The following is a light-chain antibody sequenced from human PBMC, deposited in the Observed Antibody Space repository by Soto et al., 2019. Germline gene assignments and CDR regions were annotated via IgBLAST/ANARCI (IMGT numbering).Light chain of an antibody. CDR3: RQYGSSPSYT. J-gene: IGKJ2*01. V-gene: IGKV3-20*01. CDR2: GAS. CDR1: QSVSSSSY. Sequence: EIVLTQSPGTLSLSPGERATLSCRASQSVSSSSYLAWYQQKPGQAPRLLIYGASSRATGIPDRFSGSGSGTDFTLTISRLEPADFAVYYCRQYGSSPSYTFGQGTKLEIK.